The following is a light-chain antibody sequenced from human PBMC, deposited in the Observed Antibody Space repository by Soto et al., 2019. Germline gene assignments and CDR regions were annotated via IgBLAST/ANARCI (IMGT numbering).Light chain of an antibody. J-gene: IGKJ1*01. V-gene: IGKV1-5*01. Sequence: DIQITQSPSSLSSSVLERFTITSRASQSISNYLNWYQQKPGRAPELLIYDASSLESGVPSRFSGSGSGTEFALTISSLQPDDFATYYCQQYNSYPVTFGQGTKVDIK. CDR3: QQYNSYPVT. CDR1: QSISNY. CDR2: DAS.